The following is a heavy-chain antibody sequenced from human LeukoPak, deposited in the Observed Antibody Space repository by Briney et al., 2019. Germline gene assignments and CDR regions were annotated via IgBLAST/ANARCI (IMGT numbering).Heavy chain of an antibody. Sequence: GGSLRLSSAASGVTLRSYVMHWGRRAPGNGLGWVTVIWYDGSNNYYADSVQGRFTISRANSQNTLYLQMNSRRAEDTAVYYCARDLGNWGWNDFWGQGTLVTVSS. CDR1: GVTLRSYV. CDR3: ARDLGNWGWNDF. J-gene: IGHJ4*02. D-gene: IGHD7-27*01. CDR2: IWYDGSNN. V-gene: IGHV3-33*01.